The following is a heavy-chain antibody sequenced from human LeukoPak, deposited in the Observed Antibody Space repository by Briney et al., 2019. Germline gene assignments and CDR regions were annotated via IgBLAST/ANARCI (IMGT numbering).Heavy chain of an antibody. CDR2: TSRSSGA. CDR1: GFTFSAYD. J-gene: IGHJ3*02. V-gene: IGHV3-23*01. D-gene: IGHD2-2*03. CDR3: AQGGYFAFDM. Sequence: GGSLRLSCVGSGFTFSAYDMQWVRLAPGKGLEWVSGTSRSSGAHYTDSVKGRFTIFRDNSKDTLYLQMDSLRAEDTAVYYCAQGGYFAFDMWGQGTMVTVSS.